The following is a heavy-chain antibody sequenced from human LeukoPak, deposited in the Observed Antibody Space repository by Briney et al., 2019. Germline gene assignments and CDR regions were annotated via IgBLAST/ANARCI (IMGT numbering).Heavy chain of an antibody. CDR2: ISSSGSTI. CDR3: ASYPDFTVTTGGALDI. CDR1: GFTFSDYY. J-gene: IGHJ3*02. Sequence: GGSLRLSCAASGFTFSDYYMSWIRQAPGKGLEWVSYISSSGSTIYYADSVKGRFTISRDNAKNSLYLQMNSLRAEDTAVYYCASYPDFTVTTGGALDIWGQGTMVTVSS. D-gene: IGHD4-17*01. V-gene: IGHV3-11*01.